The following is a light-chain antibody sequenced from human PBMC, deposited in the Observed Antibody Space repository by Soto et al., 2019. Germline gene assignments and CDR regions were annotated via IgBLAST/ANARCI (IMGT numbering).Light chain of an antibody. CDR1: QSVSSN. Sequence: EIVMTQSPATLSVSPGERATLSCRASQSVSSNLAWYQQKPGQAPRLLIYGASTRATGIPARFSGSGSGTEFTLTISSLQSEDFAVYSCQQYNNWPPSITPGQGTRLEI. J-gene: IGKJ5*01. V-gene: IGKV3-15*01. CDR3: QQYNNWPPSIT. CDR2: GAS.